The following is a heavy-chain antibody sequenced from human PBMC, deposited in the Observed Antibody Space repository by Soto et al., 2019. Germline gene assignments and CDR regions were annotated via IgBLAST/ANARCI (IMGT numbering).Heavy chain of an antibody. D-gene: IGHD3-22*01. Sequence: SETLSLTCTVSGGSIISYYWSWIRQPPWKGLEWIGYIYYSGSTNYNPSLKSRVTISVDTSKNQFSLKLSSVTAADTAVYYCARDNGREQYYDSSGYWYYFDYWGQGTLVTVSS. CDR3: ARDNGREQYYDSSGYWYYFDY. V-gene: IGHV4-59*01. CDR2: IYYSGST. J-gene: IGHJ4*01. CDR1: GGSIISYY.